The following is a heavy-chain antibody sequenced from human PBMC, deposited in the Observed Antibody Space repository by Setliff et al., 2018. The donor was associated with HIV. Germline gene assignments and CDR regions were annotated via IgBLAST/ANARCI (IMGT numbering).Heavy chain of an antibody. J-gene: IGHJ6*03. Sequence: PSETLSLTCAVYGGTFNNYYWSWLRQPPGKGLEWIGEINHSGDTNYNPSLKSRVTISVDTTNSHFSLKLGSVTAADTAVYFCARAQTRPSHYYSYYMDVWGKGTTVTVSS. CDR3: ARAQTRPSHYYSYYMDV. CDR2: INHSGDT. CDR1: GGTFNNYY. V-gene: IGHV4-34*01.